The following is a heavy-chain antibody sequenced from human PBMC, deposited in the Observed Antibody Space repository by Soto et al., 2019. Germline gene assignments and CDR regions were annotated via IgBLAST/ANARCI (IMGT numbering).Heavy chain of an antibody. CDR3: AKDRGQNNSSGYDS. D-gene: IGHD3-22*01. Sequence: GGSLRLSCAASGFTFSNYVMSWVRQAPGKGLEWVSSITAGGGTTYFADSVKGRFTISRENSLNTLDLQLNSLRADDTAIYYCAKDRGQNNSSGYDSWGQGTLVTVSS. CDR1: GFTFSNYV. J-gene: IGHJ4*02. CDR2: ITAGGGTT. V-gene: IGHV3-23*01.